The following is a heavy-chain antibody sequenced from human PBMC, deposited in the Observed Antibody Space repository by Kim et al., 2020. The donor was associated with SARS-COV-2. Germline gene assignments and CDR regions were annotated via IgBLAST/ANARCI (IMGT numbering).Heavy chain of an antibody. V-gene: IGHV1-18*01. CDR3: ARIPLWFGELSAHYGMDV. CDR2: ISAYNGNT. J-gene: IGHJ6*02. Sequence: ASVKVSCKASGYTFTSYGISWVRQAPGQGLEWMGWISAYNGNTNYAQKLQGRVTMTTDTSTSTAYMELRSLRSDDTAVYYCARIPLWFGELSAHYGMDVWAQGTTVTVSS. D-gene: IGHD3-10*01. CDR1: GYTFTSYG.